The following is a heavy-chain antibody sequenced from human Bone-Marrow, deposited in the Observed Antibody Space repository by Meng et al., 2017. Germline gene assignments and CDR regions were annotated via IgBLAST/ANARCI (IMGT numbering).Heavy chain of an antibody. V-gene: IGHV1-69*06. CDR2: IIPIFGTA. CDR1: GGTFSSYA. J-gene: IGHJ4*02. Sequence: SVKVSCKASGGTFSSYAISWVRQAPGQGLEWMGGIIPIFGTANYAQKFQGRVTITADKSTGTAYMELSSLRSEDTAVYYCAREEVAAGLYYFDYWGQGTLVTVSS. D-gene: IGHD6-19*01. CDR3: AREEVAAGLYYFDY.